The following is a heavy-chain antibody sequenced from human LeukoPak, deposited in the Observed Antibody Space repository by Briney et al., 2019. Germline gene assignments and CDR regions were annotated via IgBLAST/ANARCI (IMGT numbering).Heavy chain of an antibody. CDR3: ASGFPALLNRKYYFDY. D-gene: IGHD2-15*01. CDR1: GGSISSSSYS. Sequence: KPSETLSLTCTVSGGSISSSSYSWGWIRQPPGKGLEWIGEINHSGSTNYNPSLKSRVTISVDTSKNQFSLKLSSVTAADTAVYYCASGFPALLNRKYYFDYWGQGTLVTVSS. CDR2: INHSGST. V-gene: IGHV4-39*07. J-gene: IGHJ4*02.